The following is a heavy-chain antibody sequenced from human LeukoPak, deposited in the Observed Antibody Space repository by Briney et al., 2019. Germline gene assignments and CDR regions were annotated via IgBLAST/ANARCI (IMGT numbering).Heavy chain of an antibody. V-gene: IGHV3-30*18. CDR2: ISYDGSNK. CDR3: AKEGSNGDFDY. CDR1: GFTFSSYD. J-gene: IGHJ4*02. Sequence: GRYLRLSCAASGFTFSSYDMHWVRQAPGKGLEWVTVISYDGSNKYYGDSVKGRFTISRDNSKNTLYLKMNSLRAEDTAVYYCAKEGSNGDFDYWGQGTLVTVSS. D-gene: IGHD1-26*01.